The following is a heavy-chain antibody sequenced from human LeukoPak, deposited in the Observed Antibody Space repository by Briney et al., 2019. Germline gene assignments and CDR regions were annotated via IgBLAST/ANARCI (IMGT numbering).Heavy chain of an antibody. CDR2: IYYSGST. D-gene: IGHD3-3*01. V-gene: IGHV4-30-4*08. CDR3: ARETYNDFSRWFDP. CDR1: GGSISSDHYY. J-gene: IGHJ5*02. Sequence: PSQTLSLTCTVSGGSISSDHYYWSWIRQPPGKGLEWIGYIYYSGSTYYNPSLKSRVMFSVDTSKNQFSLKLTSVTAVDTAVYYCARETYNDFSRWFDPWGQGTLVTVSS.